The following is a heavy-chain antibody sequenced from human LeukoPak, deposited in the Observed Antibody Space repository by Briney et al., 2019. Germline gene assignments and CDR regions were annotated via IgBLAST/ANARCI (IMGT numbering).Heavy chain of an antibody. J-gene: IGHJ4*02. CDR3: ARAPFYGSGSYLHLFDY. CDR2: ISSSSSYT. D-gene: IGHD3-10*01. V-gene: IGHV3-11*06. CDR1: GFTFSDYY. Sequence: GGSLRLSCAASGFTFSDYYMSWIRQAPGKGLEWVSYISSSSSYTNYADSVKGRFTISRVNAKNSLYLQMNSLRAEDTAVYYCARAPFYGSGSYLHLFDYWGQGTLVTVSS.